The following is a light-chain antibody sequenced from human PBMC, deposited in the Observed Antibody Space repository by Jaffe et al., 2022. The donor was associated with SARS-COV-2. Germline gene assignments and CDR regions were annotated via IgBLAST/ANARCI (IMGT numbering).Light chain of an antibody. CDR2: ENN. CDR1: SGSIASTY. Sequence: NFMLTQPHSVSESPGKTVTISCTRSSGSIASTYVQWYQQRPGSSPTTVIYENNQRLSGVPDRFSGSIDTSSNSASLTISGLETQDEADYYCQSYDTTTRVFGGGTKLTVL. V-gene: IGLV6-57*01. CDR3: QSYDTTTRV. J-gene: IGLJ3*02.